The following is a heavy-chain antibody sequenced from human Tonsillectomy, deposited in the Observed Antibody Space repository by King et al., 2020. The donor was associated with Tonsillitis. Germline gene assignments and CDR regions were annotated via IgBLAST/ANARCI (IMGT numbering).Heavy chain of an antibody. D-gene: IGHD3-3*01. CDR2: IYYSGST. V-gene: IGHV4-39*01. CDR3: ASRGPITIFGVVMYYFDY. CDR1: GCSISSSSDY. J-gene: IGHJ4*02. Sequence: QLQESGPGLVKPSETLSLTCTVSGCSISSSSDYWGWIRQPPGKGLEWIGSIYYSGSTYYNPSLKSRVTISVDTSKNQFSLKLSSVTAADTAVYYCASRGPITIFGVVMYYFDYWAQGTLVTVSS.